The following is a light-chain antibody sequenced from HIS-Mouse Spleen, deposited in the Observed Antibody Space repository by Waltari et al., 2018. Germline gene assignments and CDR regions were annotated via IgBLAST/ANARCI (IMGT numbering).Light chain of an antibody. Sequence: QSALTQPASVSGSPGQSIPLSCTGTRSDVGSYNLVPWYQQHPGKAPKLMIYEGSKRPSGVSNRFSGSKSGNTASLTISGLQAEDEADYYCCSYAGSSTYVFGTGTKVTVL. CDR1: RSDVGSYNL. V-gene: IGLV2-23*01. J-gene: IGLJ1*01. CDR3: CSYAGSSTYV. CDR2: EGS.